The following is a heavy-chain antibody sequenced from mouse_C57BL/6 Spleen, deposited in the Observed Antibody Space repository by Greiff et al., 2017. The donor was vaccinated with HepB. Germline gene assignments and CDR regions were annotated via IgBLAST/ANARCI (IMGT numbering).Heavy chain of an antibody. J-gene: IGHJ1*03. CDR3: ARGGYDYDWYFDV. D-gene: IGHD2-4*01. V-gene: IGHV3-8*01. CDR2: ISYSGST. Sequence: EVKLVESGPGLAKPSQTLSLTCSVPGSSITSAYWNWIRKFPGNKLEYMGYISYSGSTYSNPSLKSRSSIIRDTSKNQYYLQLNSVTTEDTATYYCARGGYDYDWYFDVWGTGTTVTVSS. CDR1: GSSITSAY.